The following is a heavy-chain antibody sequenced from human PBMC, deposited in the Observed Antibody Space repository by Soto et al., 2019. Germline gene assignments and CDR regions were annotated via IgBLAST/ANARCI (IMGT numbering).Heavy chain of an antibody. Sequence: TSETLSLTCGVSGGTIRSPDLWTCVRQPPGKGLEWIGEIFQSGSTNYTPSLESRVTISVDKSKNQFSLTLTSVTAADTAVYFCARGRGRYSSGWSWFDPWGQGILVTVSS. CDR1: GGTIRSPDL. CDR2: IFQSGST. V-gene: IGHV4-4*02. CDR3: ARGRGRYSSGWSWFDP. J-gene: IGHJ5*02. D-gene: IGHD6-19*01.